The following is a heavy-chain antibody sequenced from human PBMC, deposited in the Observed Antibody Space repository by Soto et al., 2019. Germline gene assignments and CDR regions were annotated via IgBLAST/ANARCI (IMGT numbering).Heavy chain of an antibody. CDR2: IYSGGST. CDR1: GFTVSSNY. D-gene: IGHD4-17*01. CDR3: AGDFPFNGDLRGGVS. Sequence: PGGSLILSCAASGFTVSSNYMSWVRQAPGKGLEWVSVIYSGGSTYYADSVKGRFTISRHNSKNTLYLQMNSLRAEDTAVYYCAGDFPFNGDLRGGVSWGQGTLFTGSS. J-gene: IGHJ4*02. V-gene: IGHV3-53*04.